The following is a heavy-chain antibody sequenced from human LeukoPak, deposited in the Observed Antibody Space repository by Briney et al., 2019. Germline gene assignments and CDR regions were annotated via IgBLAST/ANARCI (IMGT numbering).Heavy chain of an antibody. V-gene: IGHV1-18*01. CDR3: ARVRASGRYDFWSDEGYFDY. D-gene: IGHD3-3*01. CDR2: ISAYNGNT. J-gene: IGHJ4*02. Sequence: ASVKVSCKASGGTFSSYAISWVRQAPGQGLEWMGWISAYNGNTNYAQKLQGRVTMTTDTSTSTAYMELRSLRSDDTAVYYCARVRASGRYDFWSDEGYFDYWGQGTLVTVSS. CDR1: GGTFSSYA.